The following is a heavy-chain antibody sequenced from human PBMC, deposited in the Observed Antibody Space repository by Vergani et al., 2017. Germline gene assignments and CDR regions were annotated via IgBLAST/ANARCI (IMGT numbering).Heavy chain of an antibody. CDR1: GYTLTELS. J-gene: IGHJ5*02. Sequence: QVQLVQSGAEVKKPGASVKVSCKVSGYTLTELSMHWVRQAPGKGLEWMGGFDPEDGETIYAQKFQGRVTMTEDTATDTAYMELSSLGSEDTAVYYCATAPRVPAATWIWFDPWGQGTLVTVSS. CDR3: ATAPRVPAATWIWFDP. V-gene: IGHV1-24*01. CDR2: FDPEDGET. D-gene: IGHD2-2*01.